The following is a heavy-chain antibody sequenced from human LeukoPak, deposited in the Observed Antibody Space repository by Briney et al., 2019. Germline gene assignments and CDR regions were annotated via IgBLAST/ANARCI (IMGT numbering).Heavy chain of an antibody. V-gene: IGHV5-51*01. D-gene: IGHD6-13*01. CDR1: GYSFSSYW. Sequence: GESLKISCKGSGYSFSSYWIGWVRQMPGKGLEWMGIIYPGDSDTKNSPSFQGQVTISADKSISTAYLQWSSLKASDTAMYFCARLGRAGYSSSWYEYWGRGTLVTVSS. CDR3: ARLGRAGYSSSWYEY. J-gene: IGHJ4*02. CDR2: IYPGDSDT.